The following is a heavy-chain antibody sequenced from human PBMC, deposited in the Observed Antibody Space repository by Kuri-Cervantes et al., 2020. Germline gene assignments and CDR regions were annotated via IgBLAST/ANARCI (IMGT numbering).Heavy chain of an antibody. CDR2: IYYSGST. V-gene: IGHV4-59*01. CDR3: ARGGSYWGHFDY. Sequence: GSLRLSCTVSGGSITNYYWTWIRQSPGKGLEWIGYIYYSGSTSYNPSLKSRVTISVDTSKNQFSLKLSSVTAADTAVYYCARGGSYWGHFDYWGQGTLVTVSS. J-gene: IGHJ4*02. D-gene: IGHD1-26*01. CDR1: GGSITNYY.